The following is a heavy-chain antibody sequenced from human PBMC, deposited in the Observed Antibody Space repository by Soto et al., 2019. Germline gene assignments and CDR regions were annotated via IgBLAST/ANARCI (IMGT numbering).Heavy chain of an antibody. Sequence: GGSLRLSCAASGFTFSGSAMHWVRQASGKGLEWVGRIRSKANSYATAYAASVKGRFTISRDDSKNTAYLQMNSLKTEDTAVYYCTTTTEYSSSWSYYYGMDVWGQGTTVTVSS. CDR1: GFTFSGSA. CDR3: TTTTEYSSSWSYYYGMDV. V-gene: IGHV3-73*01. CDR2: IRSKANSYAT. J-gene: IGHJ6*02. D-gene: IGHD6-13*01.